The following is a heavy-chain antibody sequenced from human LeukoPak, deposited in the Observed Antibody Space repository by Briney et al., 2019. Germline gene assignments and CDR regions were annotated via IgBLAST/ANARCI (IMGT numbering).Heavy chain of an antibody. CDR3: ARQRYYYDFSGYYHDY. CDR2: IDPTDSYT. D-gene: IGHD3-22*01. V-gene: IGHV5-10-1*01. J-gene: IGHJ4*02. CDR1: GYSFTTYW. Sequence: GESLKISCKGSGYSFTTYWIAWVRQMPGKGLEWMGTIDPTDSYTNYSPSFQGHVTISADKSISTAYLQWSSLKASDTAMYYCARQRYYYDFSGYYHDYWGQGTLVIVSA.